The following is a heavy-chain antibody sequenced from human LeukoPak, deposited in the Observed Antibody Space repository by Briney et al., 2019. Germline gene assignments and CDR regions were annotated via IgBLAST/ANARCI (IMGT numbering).Heavy chain of an antibody. Sequence: PGGSLRLSCAASGFTFSSYGMHWVRQAPGKGLEWVAVIWDDGSNQYYADSVKGRFSISRDDSKNTLYLQMNSLRAEDTAVYYCARIEYGSTYYFDYWGQGTLVTVSS. V-gene: IGHV3-33*01. CDR3: ARIEYGSTYYFDY. J-gene: IGHJ4*02. D-gene: IGHD6-6*01. CDR2: IWDDGSNQ. CDR1: GFTFSSYG.